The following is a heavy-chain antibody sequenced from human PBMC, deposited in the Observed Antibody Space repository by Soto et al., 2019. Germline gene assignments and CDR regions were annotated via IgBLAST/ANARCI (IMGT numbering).Heavy chain of an antibody. V-gene: IGHV5-51*01. Sequence: PGESLKISCKGSGYSFTSYWIGWVRQMPGKGLEWMGIIYPGDSDTRYSPSFQGQVTISADKSISTAYLQWSSLKASDTAMYYCASAGDPFTTYNASDICGQGTMVTVSS. J-gene: IGHJ3*02. D-gene: IGHD3-22*01. CDR2: IYPGDSDT. CDR1: GYSFTSYW. CDR3: ASAGDPFTTYNASDI.